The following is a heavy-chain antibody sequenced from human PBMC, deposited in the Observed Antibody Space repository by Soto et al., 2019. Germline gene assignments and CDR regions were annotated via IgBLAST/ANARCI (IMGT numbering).Heavy chain of an antibody. D-gene: IGHD3-9*01. CDR2: IRSRANNFAT. V-gene: IGHV3-73*01. J-gene: IGHJ4*02. Sequence: GGSLRPSCGASGFIFSGSAIHWVRQASGKGLEWVGRIRSRANNFATSSAASVKGRFTFSRDDSKNTAYLQMNSLKTEDTAVYYYTSPDYDVLTSYYQPFDYWGQGTLVTVSS. CDR3: TSPDYDVLTSYYQPFDY. CDR1: GFIFSGSA.